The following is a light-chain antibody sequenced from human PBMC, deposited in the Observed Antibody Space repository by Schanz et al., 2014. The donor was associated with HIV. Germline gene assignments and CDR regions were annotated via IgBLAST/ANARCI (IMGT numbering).Light chain of an antibody. Sequence: QSVLTQAPSASGAPGQSVTISCSGSSSNIGSNTVNWYQQFPGTAPKLLIYSYDQRPSGVPDRFSGSKSGTSASLAISGLRAEDEADYYCQSYDNSLSGYVVFGGGTKLTVL. V-gene: IGLV1-44*01. CDR3: QSYDNSLSGYVV. J-gene: IGLJ2*01. CDR1: SSNIGSNT. CDR2: SYD.